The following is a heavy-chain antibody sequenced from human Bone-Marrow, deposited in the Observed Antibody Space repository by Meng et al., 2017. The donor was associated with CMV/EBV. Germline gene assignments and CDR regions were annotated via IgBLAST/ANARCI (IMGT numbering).Heavy chain of an antibody. V-gene: IGHV3-23*01. D-gene: IGHD4-23*01. CDR3: AKVFQSSVVVTRY. J-gene: IGHJ4*02. Sequence: GESLKISCVASGFTFSSYAMSWVRQAPGKGLEWVSAISGSGGSTYYADSVKGRFTISRDNSKNTLYLQMNSLRAEDTAVYYCAKVFQSSVVVTRYWGQGNLVTVSS. CDR2: ISGSGGST. CDR1: GFTFSSYA.